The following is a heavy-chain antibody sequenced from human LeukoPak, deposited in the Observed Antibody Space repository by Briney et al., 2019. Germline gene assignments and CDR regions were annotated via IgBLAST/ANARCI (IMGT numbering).Heavy chain of an antibody. CDR1: GFTFSSYG. Sequence: GGSLRLSCAASGFTFSSYGMHWVRQAPGKGLEWVAVISYDGSNKYYADSVKGRFTISRDNSKNTLYLQMNSLGAEDTAVYYCAKWGYGDYELDYWGQGTLVTVSS. CDR2: ISYDGSNK. V-gene: IGHV3-30*18. J-gene: IGHJ4*02. D-gene: IGHD4-17*01. CDR3: AKWGYGDYELDY.